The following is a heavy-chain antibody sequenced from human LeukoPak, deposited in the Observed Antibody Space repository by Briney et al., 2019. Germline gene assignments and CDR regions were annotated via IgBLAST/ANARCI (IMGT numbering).Heavy chain of an antibody. V-gene: IGHV4-31*03. CDR1: GGSISSGGYY. CDR2: IYYSGST. J-gene: IGHJ4*02. Sequence: SETLSLTCTVSGGSISSGGYYWSWIRQHPGKGLEWIGYIYYSGSTYYNPSLKSRVTISVDTSKNQFSLKLSSVTAADTAVYYCARGGNYGGNSGVVDYWGQGTLVTVSS. CDR3: ARGGNYGGNSGVVDY. D-gene: IGHD4-23*01.